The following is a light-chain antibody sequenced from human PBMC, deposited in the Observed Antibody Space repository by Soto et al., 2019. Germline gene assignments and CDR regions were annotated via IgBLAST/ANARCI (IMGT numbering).Light chain of an antibody. CDR3: QQYGSSPIT. CDR1: QSVSSNY. V-gene: IGKV3-20*01. CDR2: GAS. Sequence: EIVLTQSPGTLSLSPGERATLSCRASQSVSSNYLAWYQQKPGQAPSLLIHGASSRATGFPDRFSGSGSGTDFTLTISRLEPEDFAVYYCQQYGSSPITFGQGTRLEIK. J-gene: IGKJ5*01.